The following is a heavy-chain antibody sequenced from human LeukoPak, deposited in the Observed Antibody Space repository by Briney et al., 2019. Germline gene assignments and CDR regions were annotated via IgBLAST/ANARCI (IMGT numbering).Heavy chain of an antibody. J-gene: IGHJ3*02. CDR3: ARERGVVVTRKTGRWTPSDAFDI. CDR2: INHSGST. CDR1: GGSFSGYY. V-gene: IGHV4-34*01. Sequence: PSETLSLTCAVYGGSFSGYYWSWIRQPPGKGLEWIGEINHSGSTNYNPSLKSRVTISVDTSKNQFSLKLSSVTAADTAVYYCARERGVVVTRKTGRWTPSDAFDIWGQGTMVTVSS. D-gene: IGHD2-21*02.